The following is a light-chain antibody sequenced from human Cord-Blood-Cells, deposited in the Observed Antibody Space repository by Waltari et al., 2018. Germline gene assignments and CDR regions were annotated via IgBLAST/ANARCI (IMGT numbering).Light chain of an antibody. V-gene: IGLV2-14*01. J-gene: IGLJ1*01. CDR1: SSDVGGSNY. Sequence: QSALTQPASVSGSPGQSITISCTGTSSDVGGSNYVSWYQQHPGKAPKLMIYEVINRTSGVSNRFSGSKSGNTASLTISGLQAEDEADYYCSSYTSSSTYVFGTGTKVTVL. CDR3: SSYTSSSTYV. CDR2: EVI.